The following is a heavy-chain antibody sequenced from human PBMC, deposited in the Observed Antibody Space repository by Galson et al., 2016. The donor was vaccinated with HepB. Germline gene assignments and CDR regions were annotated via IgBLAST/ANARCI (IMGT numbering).Heavy chain of an antibody. CDR1: GYTFTSYY. V-gene: IGHV1-46*01. J-gene: IGHJ4*02. Sequence: SCKASGYTFTSYYIHWVRQAPGQGLEWMGMITPTGGSTIYAQKFQGRVTVTRDTSTSTVYMALSSLRSEDTAVYYCARGGWGEPTGYWGQGTLVTVSS. CDR2: ITPTGGST. D-gene: IGHD3-16*01. CDR3: ARGGWGEPTGY.